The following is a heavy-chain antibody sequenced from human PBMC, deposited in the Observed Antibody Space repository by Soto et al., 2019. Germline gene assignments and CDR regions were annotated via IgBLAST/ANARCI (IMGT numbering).Heavy chain of an antibody. J-gene: IGHJ4*02. CDR1: GYTFTSYA. CDR3: ARVLGGSYLFDY. V-gene: IGHV1-3*01. CDR2: INAGNGNT. Sequence: ASVKVSCKASGYTFTSYARHWVRQAPGQRLEGMGWINAGNGNTKYSQKFQGRVTITRDTSASTAYMELSSLRSEDTAVYYCARVLGGSYLFDYWGQGTLVTVSS. D-gene: IGHD1-26*01.